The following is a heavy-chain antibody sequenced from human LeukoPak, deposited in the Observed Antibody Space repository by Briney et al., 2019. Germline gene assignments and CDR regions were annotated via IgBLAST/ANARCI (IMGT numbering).Heavy chain of an antibody. CDR1: GFTVSSNY. Sequence: PGGSLRLSCAASGFTVSSNYMSWVRQAPGKGLEWVANIKQDGSEKYYVDSVKGRFTISRDNAKNSLYLQMNSLRAEDTAVYYCATDDYGFDYWGQGTLVTVSS. V-gene: IGHV3-7*01. J-gene: IGHJ4*02. CDR3: ATDDYGFDY. D-gene: IGHD4-17*01. CDR2: IKQDGSEK.